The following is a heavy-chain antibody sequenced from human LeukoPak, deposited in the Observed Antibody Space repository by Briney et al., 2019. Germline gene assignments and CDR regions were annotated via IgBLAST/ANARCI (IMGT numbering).Heavy chain of an antibody. Sequence: GASVKVSCKASGYTFTSYGISWVRQAPGQGLEWMGWISAYNGNINYAQKLQGRVTMTTETSTSTAYMELRSLRSDDTAVYYCARRSWHSSSSFYDYWGQGTLVTVSS. CDR3: ARRSWHSSSSFYDY. V-gene: IGHV1-18*01. D-gene: IGHD6-6*01. CDR2: ISAYNGNI. J-gene: IGHJ4*02. CDR1: GYTFTSYG.